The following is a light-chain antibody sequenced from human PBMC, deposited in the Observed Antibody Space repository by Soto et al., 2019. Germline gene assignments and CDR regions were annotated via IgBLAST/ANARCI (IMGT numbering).Light chain of an antibody. CDR3: CSVAVNYPVV. CDR2: DVN. CDR1: SSDVGGYNY. J-gene: IGLJ2*01. V-gene: IGLV2-11*01. Sequence: QSALTQPRSVSGSPGQSVTFSCAGTSSDVGGYNYVSWYQQCPGKAPKLMIYDVNKRPSGVPDRFSGSKSGNTASLTISGLQTEDEADYYCCSVAVNYPVVFGGGTKLTVL.